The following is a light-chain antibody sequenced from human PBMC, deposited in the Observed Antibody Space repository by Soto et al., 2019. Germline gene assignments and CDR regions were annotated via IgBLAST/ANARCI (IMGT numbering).Light chain of an antibody. Sequence: QSVLTQPRSVSGSLGQSVTISCTGTSNDIGGYKYVSWYQQHPGKVPKLMIYDVSKRPSGVPDRFSGSKSGYTASLTISGLQGEDEGDYYCSSYAGDYIVLFGGGTQLTVL. CDR1: SNDIGGYKY. CDR2: DVS. CDR3: SSYAGDYIVL. V-gene: IGLV2-11*02. J-gene: IGLJ2*01.